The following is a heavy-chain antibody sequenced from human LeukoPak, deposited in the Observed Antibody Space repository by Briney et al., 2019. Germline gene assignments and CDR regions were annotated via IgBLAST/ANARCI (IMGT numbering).Heavy chain of an antibody. D-gene: IGHD6-13*01. CDR1: GYSFTGYD. V-gene: IGHV1-2*06. CDR3: ARVKAADTGMDV. Sequence: ASVKVSCKASGYSFTGYDMHWLRQAPGQGLEWMGRINPNSGGTNYAQKFQGRVTMTRDTSISTAYMELSRLKSDDTAVYYCARVKAADTGMDVWGQGTTVTVSS. CDR2: INPNSGGT. J-gene: IGHJ6*02.